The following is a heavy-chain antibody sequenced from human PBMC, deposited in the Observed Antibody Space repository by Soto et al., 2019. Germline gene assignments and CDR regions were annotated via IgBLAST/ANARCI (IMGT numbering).Heavy chain of an antibody. Sequence: SETLSLTCTVSGGSISSSSYYRGWIRQPPGKGLEWIGSIYYSGSTYYNPSLKSRVTISVDTSKNQFSLKLTSVTAEDTALYFCASSSFLRSGDLSPGLDVWGQGTTVTVSS. J-gene: IGHJ6*02. CDR2: IYYSGST. CDR3: ASSSFLRSGDLSPGLDV. D-gene: IGHD3-10*01. CDR1: GGSISSSSYY. V-gene: IGHV4-39*01.